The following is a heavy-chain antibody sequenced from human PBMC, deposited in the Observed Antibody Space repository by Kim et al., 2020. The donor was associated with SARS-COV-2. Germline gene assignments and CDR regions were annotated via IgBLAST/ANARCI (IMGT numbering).Heavy chain of an antibody. CDR1: GFTFSTYA. CDR3: AKGKAGLCGDNFFSRVLDY. V-gene: IGHV3-23*01. Sequence: GGSLRLSCAASGFTFSTYAMTWVRQPPGKGLEWVSIISDSGGSTIYADSVKGRFTISKDNFKNTLYLQMDSLRVEGTAVYYCAKGKAGLCGDNFFSRVLDYWGQGTLVTVSS. D-gene: IGHD2-21*01. J-gene: IGHJ4*02. CDR2: ISDSGGST.